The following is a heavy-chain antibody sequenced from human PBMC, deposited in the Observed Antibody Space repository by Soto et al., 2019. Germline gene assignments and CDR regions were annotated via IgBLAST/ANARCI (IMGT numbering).Heavy chain of an antibody. CDR3: ARRYDSSGYPFDY. V-gene: IGHV4-34*01. D-gene: IGHD3-22*01. Sequence: SETLSLTCAVYGGSFSGYYWSWIRQPPGKGLEWIGEINHSGSTNYDPSLKSRVTISVGTSKNQFSLKLSSVTAADTAVYYCARRYDSSGYPFDYWGQGTLVTVSS. J-gene: IGHJ4*02. CDR2: INHSGST. CDR1: GGSFSGYY.